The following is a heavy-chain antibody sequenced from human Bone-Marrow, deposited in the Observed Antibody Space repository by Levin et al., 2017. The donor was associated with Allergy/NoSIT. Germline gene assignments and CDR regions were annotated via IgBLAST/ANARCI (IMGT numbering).Heavy chain of an antibody. CDR1: GLSISSYW. CDR2: IKQDGSEK. J-gene: IGHJ1*01. CDR3: AGDWSGHAVKH. D-gene: IGHD3-3*01. V-gene: IGHV3-7*01. Sequence: PGGSLRLSCAVSGLSISSYWMIWVRQAPGKGLQWVAKIKQDGSEKQYVDSVKGRFTISRDNAKNSLYLEMSSLRDEDTALYYCAGDWSGHAVKHWGQGTLVTVSS.